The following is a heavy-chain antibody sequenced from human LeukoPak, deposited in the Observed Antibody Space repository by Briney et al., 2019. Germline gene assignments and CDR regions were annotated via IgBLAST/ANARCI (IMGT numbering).Heavy chain of an antibody. D-gene: IGHD5-12*01. Sequence: PGGSLRLSCAASGFTFSSYAMSWVRQAPGKGLEWVSAISGSGGSTYYADSVKGRFTISRDNSKNTLYLQMNILRAEDTAVYYCAKDRGGDGYNSGYWGQGTLVTVSS. V-gene: IGHV3-23*01. CDR3: AKDRGGDGYNSGY. J-gene: IGHJ4*02. CDR1: GFTFSSYA. CDR2: ISGSGGST.